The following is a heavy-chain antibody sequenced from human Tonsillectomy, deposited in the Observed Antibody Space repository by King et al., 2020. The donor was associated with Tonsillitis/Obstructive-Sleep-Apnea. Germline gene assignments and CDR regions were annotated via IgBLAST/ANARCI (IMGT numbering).Heavy chain of an antibody. J-gene: IGHJ6*03. Sequence: VQLVESGGGVVQPGRSLRLSCAASGFTFSNYGMHWVRQAPGKGLEWVAVISDDGSNKYYADSVKGRFTISRDNSKNTLYLQVNSLRLEDTAMYYCTRDTEDIVVVVAAFYYYYMDVWGKGTTVTVSS. CDR2: ISDDGSNK. CDR1: GFTFSNYG. V-gene: IGHV3-30*03. D-gene: IGHD2-15*01. CDR3: TRDTEDIVVVVAAFYYYYMDV.